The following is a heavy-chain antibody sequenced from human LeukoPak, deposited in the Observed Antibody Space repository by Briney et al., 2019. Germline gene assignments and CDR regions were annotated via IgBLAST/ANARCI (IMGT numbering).Heavy chain of an antibody. CDR2: IGSDGGST. V-gene: IGHV3-64D*06. J-gene: IGHJ4*02. CDR3: VKTGCSATRCYGNY. CDR1: GXTFSDYA. D-gene: IGHD2-2*01. Sequence: GSLRLSCSASGXTFSDYALHWVRQAPGKGVEYFSAIGSDGGSTYYADSVKGRFTISRDNSKNTLYLHMSSLRADDTAVYYCVKTGCSATRCYGNYWGRGTLVTVSS.